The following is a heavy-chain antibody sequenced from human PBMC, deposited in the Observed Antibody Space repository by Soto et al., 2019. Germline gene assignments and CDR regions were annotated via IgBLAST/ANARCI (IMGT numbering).Heavy chain of an antibody. D-gene: IGHD3-10*01. CDR3: AKVWSGGSGRYQPEY. CDR2: ISTSGGST. Sequence: EVQLLDSGGGLEQPGGSLRLSCAASGFTFSSYAMSWVRQAPGKGLEWVSAISTSGGSTYYADSVKGRFTISRDNSKNTLYLQLNSLRADDTAVYYCAKVWSGGSGRYQPEYWGQGTLVTVSS. CDR1: GFTFSSYA. V-gene: IGHV3-23*01. J-gene: IGHJ4*02.